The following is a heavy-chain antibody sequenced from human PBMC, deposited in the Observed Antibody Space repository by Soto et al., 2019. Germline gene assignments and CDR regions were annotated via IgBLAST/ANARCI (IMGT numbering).Heavy chain of an antibody. V-gene: IGHV3-21*06. CDR3: ARESEDLTSNFDY. CDR1: GCTFTRSS. J-gene: IGHJ4*02. CDR2: ISSTTNYI. Sequence: GGSLGLSCAASGCTFTRSSMNWVRHAPGKGLEWVSSISSTTNYIYYGDSMKGRFTISRDNAKNSLYLEMNSLRAEDTAVYYCARESEDLTSNFDYWGQGTLVTVSS.